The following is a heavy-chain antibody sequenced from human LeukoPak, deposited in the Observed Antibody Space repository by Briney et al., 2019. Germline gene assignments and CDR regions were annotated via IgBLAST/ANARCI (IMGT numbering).Heavy chain of an antibody. D-gene: IGHD5-18*01. CDR3: ARFSVGGYRSFDY. Sequence: ASVNVSCKASGGTFSSYAISWVRQAPGQGLEWMGGIIPIFGTANYAQKFQGRVTITADESTSTAYMELSSLRSEDTAVYYCARFSVGGYRSFDYWGQGTLVTVSS. J-gene: IGHJ4*02. CDR2: IIPIFGTA. CDR1: GGTFSSYA. V-gene: IGHV1-69*13.